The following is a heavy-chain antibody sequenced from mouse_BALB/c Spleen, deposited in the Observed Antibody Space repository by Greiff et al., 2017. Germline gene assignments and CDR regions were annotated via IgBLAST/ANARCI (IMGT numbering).Heavy chain of an antibody. CDR2: VWGGGST. CDR3: ATDYYGSSSFAY. J-gene: IGHJ3*01. Sequence: VQLQQSGPGLVAPSQSLSITCTVSGFSLSSYSVHWVRQPPGKGLAWLGMVWGGGSTDYNSALKSRLSSSKDNSKSQVFLKMNSLQTDDTAMYYCATDYYGSSSFAYWGQGTLVTVSA. V-gene: IGHV2-6-4*01. CDR1: GFSLSSYS. D-gene: IGHD1-1*01.